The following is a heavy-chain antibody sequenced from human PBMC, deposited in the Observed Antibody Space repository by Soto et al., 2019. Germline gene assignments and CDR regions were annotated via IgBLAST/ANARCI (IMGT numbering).Heavy chain of an antibody. J-gene: IGHJ4*02. CDR3: VNTRGLIDY. V-gene: IGHV3-23*01. Sequence: DVQLLESGGGLVQPGTSLKLSCAASGFPFDIYTMSWVRQAPGKGLEWVSLIGGCGGGTNYAASVRGRFTTTRDNSKNTLYLHMRSLRPEDTAMYYCVNTRGLIDYWGQGTLVTVSS. CDR1: GFPFDIYT. CDR2: IGGCGGGT. D-gene: IGHD1-1*01.